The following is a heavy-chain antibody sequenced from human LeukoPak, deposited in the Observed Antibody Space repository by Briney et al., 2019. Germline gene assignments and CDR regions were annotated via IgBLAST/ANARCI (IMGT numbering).Heavy chain of an antibody. J-gene: IGHJ6*03. CDR2: ISWNSGSI. V-gene: IGHV3-9*01. CDR3: AKDIGYSGYDPGYMDV. Sequence: PGRSLRLSFSTSGFTFDDYAMQSGRQAPGKGLGRVSGISWNSGSIGYADSVKVRFTIYRDSAKNSLYLQMNSLRAEDTALYYCAKDIGYSGYDPGYMDVWGKGTTVTVSS. D-gene: IGHD5-12*01. CDR1: GFTFDDYA.